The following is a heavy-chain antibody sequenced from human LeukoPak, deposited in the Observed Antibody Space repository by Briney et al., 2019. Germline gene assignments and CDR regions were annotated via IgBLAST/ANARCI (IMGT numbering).Heavy chain of an antibody. V-gene: IGHV1-2*02. CDR3: ARAEVGATSTLDY. CDR2: MNPNSGGT. D-gene: IGHD1-26*01. CDR1: GYTFTSYD. Sequence: ASVKVSCKASGYTFTSYDINWVRQATGQGLEWMGWMNPNSGGTNHAQKFQGRVTMTRDTSISTAYMELSRLRSDDTAVYYCARAEVGATSTLDYWGQGTLVTVSS. J-gene: IGHJ4*02.